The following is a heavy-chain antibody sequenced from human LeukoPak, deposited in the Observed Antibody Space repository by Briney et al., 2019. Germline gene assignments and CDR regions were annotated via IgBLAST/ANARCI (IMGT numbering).Heavy chain of an antibody. CDR1: GGSISSGDYY. D-gene: IGHD3-16*01. Sequence: PSETLSLTCTVSGGSISSGDYYWSWIRQPPGKGLEWIGYIYYSGSTYYNPSLKSRVTISVDTSKNQFSLKLSSVTAADTAVYYCANGYAYDYYYMDVWGKGTTVTVSS. CDR2: IYYSGST. CDR3: ANGYAYDYYYMDV. J-gene: IGHJ6*03. V-gene: IGHV4-30-4*08.